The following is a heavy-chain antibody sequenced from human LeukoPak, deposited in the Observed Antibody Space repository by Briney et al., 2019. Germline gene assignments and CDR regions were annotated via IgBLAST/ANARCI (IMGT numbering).Heavy chain of an antibody. CDR2: ISYDGSNK. CDR3: AKDHGSGSILDY. CDR1: GFTFSSYA. J-gene: IGHJ4*02. D-gene: IGHD3-10*01. V-gene: IGHV3-30*18. Sequence: GGSLRLSCAASGFTFSSYAMSWVRQAPGKGLEWVAVISYDGSNKYYADSVKGRFTISRDNSKNTLYLQMNSLRAEDTAVYYCAKDHGSGSILDYWGQGTLVTVSS.